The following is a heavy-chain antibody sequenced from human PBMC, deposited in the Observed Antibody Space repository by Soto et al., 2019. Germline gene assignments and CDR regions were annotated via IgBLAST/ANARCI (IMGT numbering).Heavy chain of an antibody. CDR2: IYYSGST. Sequence: SETLSLTCTVSGGSISSYYWSWIRQPPGKGLEWIGYIYYSGSTNYNPSLKSRVTISVDTSKNQFSLKLSSVTAADTAVYYCARYCSGGSCYSDWFDPWGQGTLVTVSS. J-gene: IGHJ5*02. V-gene: IGHV4-59*08. D-gene: IGHD2-15*01. CDR1: GGSISSYY. CDR3: ARYCSGGSCYSDWFDP.